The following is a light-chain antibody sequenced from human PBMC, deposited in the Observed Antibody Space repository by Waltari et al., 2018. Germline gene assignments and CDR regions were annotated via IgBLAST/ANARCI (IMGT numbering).Light chain of an antibody. Sequence: DIQMTQSPSSVSASVGDRVIITCRESQGISSWLAWYQQKPVKSPKLLIYAASSLQSGVPSMFTGSGSGTDFTLTISSLQPEDFATYFCQQTNTFPPTFGGGTKFEIK. V-gene: IGKV1D-12*01. CDR1: QGISSW. CDR2: AAS. J-gene: IGKJ4*01. CDR3: QQTNTFPPT.